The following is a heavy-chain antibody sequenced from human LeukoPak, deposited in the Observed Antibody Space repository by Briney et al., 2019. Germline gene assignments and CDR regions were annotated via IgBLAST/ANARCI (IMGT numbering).Heavy chain of an antibody. CDR1: GFTFSSYA. CDR2: ISSNGGST. CDR3: VRARYSSGWPFDY. J-gene: IGHJ4*02. V-gene: IGHV3-64*01. D-gene: IGHD6-19*01. Sequence: GGSLRLSCAASGFTFSSYAMHWVRQAPGKGLEYVSAISSNGGSTYYANSVKGRFTISRDNSKNTLYLQMGSLRAEDMAVYYCVRARYSSGWPFDYWGQGTLVTVSS.